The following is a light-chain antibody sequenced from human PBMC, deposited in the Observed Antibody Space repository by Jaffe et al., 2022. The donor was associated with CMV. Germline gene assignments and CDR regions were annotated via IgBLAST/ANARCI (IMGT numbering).Light chain of an antibody. Sequence: DIVMSQSPENLAVSLGERATVNCKSSQSVLYSSNNKNYLAWYQQKPGQPPKLLIYWASTRESGVPDRFSGSGSGTDFTLTISSLQAEDVAVYYCQQYYSTPQTFGQGTKVEIK. CDR2: WAS. V-gene: IGKV4-1*01. CDR1: QSVLYSSNNKNY. CDR3: QQYYSTPQT. J-gene: IGKJ1*01.